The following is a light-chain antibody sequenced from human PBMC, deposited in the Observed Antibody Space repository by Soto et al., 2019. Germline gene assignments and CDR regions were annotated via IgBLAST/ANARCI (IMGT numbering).Light chain of an antibody. CDR1: ASISTY. CDR3: QQTFDFPYT. V-gene: IGKV1-39*01. CDR2: AAS. Sequence: IQMNQSPSSLSASVGDSVTITCRSSASISTYLNWFQQKPGKAPTLLIFAASSLQTGVPSRFSGSASGTDFTLTISGLRPEDFATYSCQQTFDFPYTFGQGTNLEIK. J-gene: IGKJ2*01.